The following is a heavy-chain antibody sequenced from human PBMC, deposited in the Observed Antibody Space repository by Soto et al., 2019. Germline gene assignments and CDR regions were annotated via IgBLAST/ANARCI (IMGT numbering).Heavy chain of an antibody. Sequence: QVQLVQSGAEVKKPGSSVKVSCKASGGTFSSYAISWVRQAPGQGLEWMGGIIPIFGTANYAQKFQGRVTIAADESTSTAYMELGSRRSEDTAVYYCAREGGYGSGPSFDPWGQGTLVTVSS. J-gene: IGHJ5*02. V-gene: IGHV1-69*01. CDR1: GGTFSSYA. CDR2: IIPIFGTA. D-gene: IGHD3-10*01. CDR3: AREGGYGSGPSFDP.